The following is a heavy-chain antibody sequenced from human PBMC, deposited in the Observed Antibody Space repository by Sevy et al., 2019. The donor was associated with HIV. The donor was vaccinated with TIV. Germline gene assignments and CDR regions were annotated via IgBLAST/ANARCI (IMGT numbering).Heavy chain of an antibody. Sequence: GGSLRLTCAASGFTFSNAWMSWVRQAPGKGLEWVGRIKSKTDGGTTDYAAPVKGRFTISRDDSKNTLYLQMNSLKTEDTAVYYCTTVWTNWGSGDAFDIWDQGTMVTVSS. CDR3: TTVWTNWGSGDAFDI. J-gene: IGHJ3*02. D-gene: IGHD7-27*01. V-gene: IGHV3-15*01. CDR2: IKSKTDGGTT. CDR1: GFTFSNAW.